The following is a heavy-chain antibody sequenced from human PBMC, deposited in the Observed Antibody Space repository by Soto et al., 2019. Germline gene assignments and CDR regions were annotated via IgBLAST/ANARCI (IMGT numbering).Heavy chain of an antibody. CDR1: GFTFSSYA. Sequence: QVQLVESGGGVVQPGRSLRLSCAASGFTFSSYAMHWVRQAPGKGLEWVAVISYDGSNKYYADSVKGRFTISRDNSTNTLYLQMNSLRAEDTAVYYCARDYYRFNSGYGFSMYVWGQGTTVTVSS. D-gene: IGHD5-12*01. J-gene: IGHJ6*02. CDR2: ISYDGSNK. CDR3: ARDYYRFNSGYGFSMYV. V-gene: IGHV3-30-3*01.